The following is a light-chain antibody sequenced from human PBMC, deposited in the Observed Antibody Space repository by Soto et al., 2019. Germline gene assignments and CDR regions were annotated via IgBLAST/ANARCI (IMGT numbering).Light chain of an antibody. J-gene: IGKJ3*01. V-gene: IGKV3-11*01. CDR2: DAS. Sequence: IVLTQSPATLSLSPGERATLSCRASQSVSSYLAWYQQKPGQAPRLLIYDASNRATGIPARFSGSGSGTDFTLTISSLEPEDFAVYYCQQRSNWPSFTVGPGTKVDIK. CDR3: QQRSNWPSFT. CDR1: QSVSSY.